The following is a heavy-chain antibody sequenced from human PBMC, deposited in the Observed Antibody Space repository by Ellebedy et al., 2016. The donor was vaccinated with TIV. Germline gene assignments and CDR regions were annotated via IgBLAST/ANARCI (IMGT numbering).Heavy chain of an antibody. J-gene: IGHJ3*02. CDR1: GFRFSSYA. Sequence: GESLKISCAASGFRFSSYAMNWVRQAPGKGLEWVSAISPSGDITYFADSVKGRFTISRDNSQDTVHLQMHSLRAEDTAVYYCTKRGVAWAAFDIWGPGTLVTVSS. D-gene: IGHD7-27*01. CDR2: ISPSGDIT. V-gene: IGHV3-23*01. CDR3: TKRGVAWAAFDI.